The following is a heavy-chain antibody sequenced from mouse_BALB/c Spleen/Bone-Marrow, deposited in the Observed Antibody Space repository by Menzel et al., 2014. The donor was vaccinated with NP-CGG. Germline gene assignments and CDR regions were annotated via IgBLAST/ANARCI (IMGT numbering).Heavy chain of an antibody. D-gene: IGHD2-14*01. CDR1: GYTFTGYW. V-gene: IGHV1-7*01. J-gene: IGHJ2*01. Sequence: VQLLQSGAELAKPGATVKMSCKASGYTFTGYWMHWVKQRPGQGLEWIGYINPSTTYSAYNQKFKDKATLTADKSSSTAYMQLSSLTSEDSAVYYCALYYRYDYFDYWGQGTTLTVSS. CDR2: INPSTTYS. CDR3: ALYYRYDYFDY.